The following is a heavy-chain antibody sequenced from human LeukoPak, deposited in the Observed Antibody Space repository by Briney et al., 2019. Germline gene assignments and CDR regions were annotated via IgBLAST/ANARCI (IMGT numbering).Heavy chain of an antibody. CDR2: IYYSGST. CDR1: GGCSISSHY. CDR3: TRVGCVSTSCYMAFDS. J-gene: IGHJ4*02. Sequence: PSETLSLTCTVSGGCSISSHYWSWIRQPPGKGLEWIGHIYYSGSTSYSPSLESRVTISVDTSNNQFSLRLSSVTAADTAVYYCTRVGCVSTSCYMAFDSWGQGTLVTVSS. D-gene: IGHD2-2*02. V-gene: IGHV4-59*11.